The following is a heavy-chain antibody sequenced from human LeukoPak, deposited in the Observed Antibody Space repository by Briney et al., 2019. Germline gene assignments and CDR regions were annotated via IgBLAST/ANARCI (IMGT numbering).Heavy chain of an antibody. V-gene: IGHV3-49*04. Sequence: PGRSLRLSCTASGFTFGDYAMSWVRQAPGEGLEWVGFIRSKAYGGTTEYAASVKGRFTISRDDSKSIAYLQMNSLKTEDTAVYYCTRAGWSTVPDYWGQGTLVTVSS. D-gene: IGHD4-17*01. CDR1: GFTFGDYA. J-gene: IGHJ4*02. CDR2: IRSKAYGGTT. CDR3: TRAGWSTVPDY.